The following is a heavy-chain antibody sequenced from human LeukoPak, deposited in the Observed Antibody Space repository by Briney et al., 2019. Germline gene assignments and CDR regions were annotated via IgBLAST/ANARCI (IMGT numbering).Heavy chain of an antibody. V-gene: IGHV1-69*05. CDR3: ARAHGYCSSTSCFWGDAFDI. CDR1: GGTFSSYA. D-gene: IGHD2-2*01. CDR2: IIPIFGTA. Sequence: SVKVSCKASGGTFSSYAIRWVRQAPGHGGEWVGGIIPIFGTANYTQKFQGRVTISTDESTSTAYMELSSLRAEDTAVYDCARAHGYCSSTSCFWGDAFDIWGQGTMVTVSS. J-gene: IGHJ3*02.